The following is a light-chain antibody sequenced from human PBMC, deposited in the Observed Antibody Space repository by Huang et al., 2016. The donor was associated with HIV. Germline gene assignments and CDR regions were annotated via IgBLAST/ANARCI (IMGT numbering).Light chain of an antibody. CDR3: QQYGSSPWT. V-gene: IGKV3-20*01. Sequence: EIVLTQSPGTLSLSPGERATLSCRASQSVSSSYLAWYQQKPGQAPRLLIYGASSRATGIPDRFSGGGSGTDFTLTISRLEPEDFVVYYCQQYGSSPWTFGQVTKVEIK. CDR1: QSVSSSY. J-gene: IGKJ1*01. CDR2: GAS.